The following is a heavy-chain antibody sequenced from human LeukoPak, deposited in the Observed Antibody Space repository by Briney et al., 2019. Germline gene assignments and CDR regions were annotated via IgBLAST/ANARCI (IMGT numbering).Heavy chain of an antibody. CDR2: IRYDESHK. Sequence: GGSLRLSCAASGFTFSIYGMHWVRQAPGKGLQWVAFIRYDESHKYYIDSVKGRFTISRDNSKNTLYLQMNSLRAEDTAVYYCCGIAVAGIYWGQGTLVTVSS. CDR1: GFTFSIYG. V-gene: IGHV3-30*02. J-gene: IGHJ4*02. CDR3: CGIAVAGIY. D-gene: IGHD6-19*01.